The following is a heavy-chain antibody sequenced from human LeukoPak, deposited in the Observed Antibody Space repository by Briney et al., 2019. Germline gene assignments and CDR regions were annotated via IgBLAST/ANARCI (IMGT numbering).Heavy chain of an antibody. CDR3: ARGYSSSSYEDDY. J-gene: IGHJ4*02. D-gene: IGHD6-13*01. V-gene: IGHV4-4*08. CDR1: GGSISSYY. Sequence: PSETLSLTCTVSGGSISSYYWSWIRQPPGKGLEWIGCLYTSGITNYNPSLKSRVAMSIDTSKNQFSLKLSSVTAADTAVYYCARGYSSSSYEDDYWGQGTLVTVSS. CDR2: LYTSGIT.